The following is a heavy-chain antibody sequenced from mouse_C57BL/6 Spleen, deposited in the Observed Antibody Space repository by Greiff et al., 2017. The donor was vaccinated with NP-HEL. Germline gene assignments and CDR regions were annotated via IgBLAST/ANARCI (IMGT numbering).Heavy chain of an antibody. Sequence: EVKVVESGGGLVKPGGSLKLSCAASGFTFSSYAMSWVRQTPEKRLEWVATISDGGSYTYYPDNVKGRFTIYRDNAKNNLYLQMSHLKSEDTAMYYCARDDGSFDYWGQGTTLTVSS. J-gene: IGHJ2*01. D-gene: IGHD2-3*01. CDR1: GFTFSSYA. CDR2: ISDGGSYT. CDR3: ARDDGSFDY. V-gene: IGHV5-4*01.